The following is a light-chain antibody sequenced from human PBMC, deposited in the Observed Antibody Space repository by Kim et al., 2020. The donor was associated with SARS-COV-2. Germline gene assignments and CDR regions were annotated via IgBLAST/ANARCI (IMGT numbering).Light chain of an antibody. V-gene: IGLV2-14*03. J-gene: IGLJ1*01. CDR2: DVS. Sequence: QSALTQPASVSGSAGQSITISCTGTTSDVGGYQYVSWYQQYPGKAPKVVIYDVSNRPSGVSTRFSGSKSGNTASLTISGLQAEDEADYYCSSYTSTSTLAFGPGTKVTVL. CDR1: TSDVGGYQY. CDR3: SSYTSTSTLA.